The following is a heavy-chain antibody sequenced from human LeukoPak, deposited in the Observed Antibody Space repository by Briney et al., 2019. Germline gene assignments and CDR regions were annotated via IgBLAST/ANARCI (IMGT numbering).Heavy chain of an antibody. Sequence: ASVKVSCKASGYTFTGNYMHWVRQAPGQGLEWMGWINPNSGATNYAQKLQGRVTVTRDTSISTAYMELSRLRSDDTAVYYCTRESIVGGTTLDYWGQGTLVTVSS. CDR3: TRESIVGGTTLDY. V-gene: IGHV1-2*02. D-gene: IGHD1-26*01. CDR2: INPNSGAT. CDR1: GYTFTGNY. J-gene: IGHJ4*02.